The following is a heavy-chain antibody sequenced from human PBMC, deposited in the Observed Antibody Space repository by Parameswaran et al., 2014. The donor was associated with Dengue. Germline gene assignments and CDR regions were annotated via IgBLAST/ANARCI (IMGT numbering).Heavy chain of an antibody. V-gene: IGHV4-39*01. Sequence: AGGSLRLSCTVSGGSISSSSYYWGWIRQPPGKGLEWIGSIYYSGSTYYNPSLKSRVTISVDTSKNQFSLKLSSVTAADTAVYYCARHGGLVIEHFQHWGQGTLVTVSS. CDR1: GGSISSSSYY. CDR2: IYYSGST. J-gene: IGHJ1*01. D-gene: IGHD2-15*01. CDR3: ARHGGLVIEHFQH.